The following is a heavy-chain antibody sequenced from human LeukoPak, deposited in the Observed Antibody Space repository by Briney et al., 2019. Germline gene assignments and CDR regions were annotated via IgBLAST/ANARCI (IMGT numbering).Heavy chain of an antibody. V-gene: IGHV3-23*01. CDR3: AKDGQTLRHYSPNFDY. CDR2: ISGSSDST. CDR1: GFTFGNYA. D-gene: IGHD2-21*01. J-gene: IGHJ4*02. Sequence: HPGGSLRLSCAASGFTFGNYAMSWVRQAPGMGLDWVSTISGSSDSTYHADSVRGRFTISRDNSKNTLYLQMNSLRAEDTAIYYCAKDGQTLRHYSPNFDYWGQGTLVTVSS.